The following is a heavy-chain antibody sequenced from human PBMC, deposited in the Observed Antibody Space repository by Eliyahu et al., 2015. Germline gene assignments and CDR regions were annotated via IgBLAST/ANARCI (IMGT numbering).Heavy chain of an antibody. CDR2: ISGSTGNT. Sequence: EVQLVESGGGLVQPGGSLRLSCAASGFTFSDYSMNWVRQAPGKGLECVAYISGSTGNTYYAASVKGRFTISRDNAKKSLFLQMDNXRDEDTAIYYCARVFDYGDDWGQGTLVTVSS. CDR3: ARVFDYGDD. D-gene: IGHD4-17*01. J-gene: IGHJ4*02. CDR1: GFTFSDYS. V-gene: IGHV3-48*02.